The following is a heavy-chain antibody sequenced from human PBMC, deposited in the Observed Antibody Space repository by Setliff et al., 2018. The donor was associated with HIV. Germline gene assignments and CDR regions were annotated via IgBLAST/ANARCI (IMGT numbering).Heavy chain of an antibody. CDR2: IYHSEYT. Sequence: PSETLSLTCAVSGGSISSDNWWTWVRQPPGKGLEWIGEIYHSEYTNYNPSLKSRVSMSVDKSKNQFSLNLTSVTAADTAVYYCASRVYYYDSNNFLREEGFDPWGQGTLVTVSS. CDR1: GGSISSDNW. J-gene: IGHJ5*02. D-gene: IGHD3-22*01. CDR3: ASRVYYYDSNNFLREEGFDP. V-gene: IGHV4-4*02.